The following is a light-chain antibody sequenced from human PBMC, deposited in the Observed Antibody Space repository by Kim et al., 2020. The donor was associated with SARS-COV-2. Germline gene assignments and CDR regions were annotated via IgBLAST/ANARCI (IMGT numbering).Light chain of an antibody. CDR1: SSNIGNNY. J-gene: IGLJ2*01. Sequence: QSVLTQPPSVSAAPGQKVTISCSGSSSNIGNNYVSWYQQLPGTAPKHLIYDNNNRPSGIPYRFSGSKTGRTATLVIIGLQTGDEDDYYCGTWDSSLSAVVFGGGTQLTVL. V-gene: IGLV1-51*01. CDR2: DNN. CDR3: GTWDSSLSAVV.